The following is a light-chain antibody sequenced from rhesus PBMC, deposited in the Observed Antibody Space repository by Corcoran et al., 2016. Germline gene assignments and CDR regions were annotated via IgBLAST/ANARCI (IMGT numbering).Light chain of an antibody. J-gene: IGKJ3*01. CDR1: ESLLNSDGRTY. CDR3: MQALQTPFT. CDR2: RVS. Sequence: DIVMTQTPPSLPVTPGEPASISCRSSESLLNSDGRTYLYWYLQKPGQAPRLLIYRVSNRFSGVPERVSGRGSDTDFTVKISRVETEDVGTYYCMQALQTPFTFGPGTKLDI. V-gene: IGKV2-73*01.